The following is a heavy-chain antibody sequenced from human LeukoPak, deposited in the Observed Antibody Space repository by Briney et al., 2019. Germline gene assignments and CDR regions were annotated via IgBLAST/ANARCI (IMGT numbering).Heavy chain of an antibody. Sequence: GGSLRLSCAASGFTFTSYSMNWVRQAPGKGLEWVSTISGGGGSTYYADSVKGRFTISRDNSKITLYLQVNSLRAEDTAVYYCAKGGKWDVTPFDYWGQGTLVTVSS. D-gene: IGHD1-26*01. V-gene: IGHV3-23*01. CDR1: GFTFTSYS. CDR3: AKGGKWDVTPFDY. J-gene: IGHJ4*02. CDR2: ISGGGGST.